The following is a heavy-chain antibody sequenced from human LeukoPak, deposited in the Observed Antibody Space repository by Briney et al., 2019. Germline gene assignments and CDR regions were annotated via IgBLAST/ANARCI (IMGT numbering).Heavy chain of an antibody. J-gene: IGHJ3*02. Sequence: SETLSLTCTVSGGSMGTSYWGWIRQPPGKGLEWIGYIFHTGITDYNPSLRSRVIISVDTSKKQLSLKLSSVTAADTAIYYCARQGAPRAFDIWGQGTMVTVSS. V-gene: IGHV4-59*08. CDR1: GGSMGTSY. CDR2: IFHTGIT. CDR3: ARQGAPRAFDI. D-gene: IGHD3-16*01.